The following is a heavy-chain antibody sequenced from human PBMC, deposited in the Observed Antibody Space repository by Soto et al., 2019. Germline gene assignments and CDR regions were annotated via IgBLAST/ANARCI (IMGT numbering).Heavy chain of an antibody. CDR3: AHRQRGDIWSGMDV. D-gene: IGHD3-10*01. J-gene: IGHJ6*02. CDR2: IYWDDDK. V-gene: IGHV2-5*02. CDR1: GFSLSTSGVG. Sequence: QITLKESGPPLVKPTQTLTLTCTFSGFSLSTSGVGVGWIRQPPGKALEWLALIYWDDDKRYSPSLKSRLTITKDTSKNQVVLTMTNMDPVDTATYYCAHRQRGDIWSGMDVWGQGTTVTVSS.